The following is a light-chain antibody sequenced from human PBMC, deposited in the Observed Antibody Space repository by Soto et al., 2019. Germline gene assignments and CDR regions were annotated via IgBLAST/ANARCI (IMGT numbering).Light chain of an antibody. V-gene: IGKV1-5*03. CDR1: QTISSW. CDR3: QLYNSYSVS. CDR2: KAS. Sequence: DIQMTPSPSTLSGSVGDRVTITCRASQTISSWLALYQQKPGKAPKLLSYKASTLKSGVPARFSGSGSGTEFNLTSSSLQPDDVATYYCQLYNSYSVSFGQGTQVELE. J-gene: IGKJ1*01.